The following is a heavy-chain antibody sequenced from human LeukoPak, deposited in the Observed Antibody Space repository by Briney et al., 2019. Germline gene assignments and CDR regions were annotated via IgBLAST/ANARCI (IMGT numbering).Heavy chain of an antibody. Sequence: GGSLRLSCVGSGFTFRGHAMSWVRQAPEKGLEFVSGIYENGGTTYYADSVKGRFTISRDNVKNTLYLQMNSLRAEDTAVYYCARDMRVRGVNIYAMDDWGQGTTVTVSS. CDR1: GFTFRGHA. D-gene: IGHD3-10*01. CDR2: IYENGGTT. J-gene: IGHJ6*02. V-gene: IGHV3-23*01. CDR3: ARDMRVRGVNIYAMDD.